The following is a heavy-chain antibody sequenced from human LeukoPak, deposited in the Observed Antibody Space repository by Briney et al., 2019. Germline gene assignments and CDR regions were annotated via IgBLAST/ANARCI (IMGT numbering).Heavy chain of an antibody. D-gene: IGHD5-18*01. CDR2: ISAYNGNT. J-gene: IGHJ6*02. CDR1: GYTFTSYG. Sequence: ASVKVSCKASGYTFTSYGISWVRQAPGQGLEWMGWISAYNGNTNYAQKLQGRVTMTTDTSTSTAYMELRSLRSDDTAVYYCASPSVRYSYGSGGYYYYGMDVWGQGTTVTVSS. CDR3: ASPSVRYSYGSGGYYYYGMDV. V-gene: IGHV1-18*01.